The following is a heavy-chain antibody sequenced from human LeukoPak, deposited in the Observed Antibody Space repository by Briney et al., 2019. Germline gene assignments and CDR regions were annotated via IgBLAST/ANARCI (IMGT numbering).Heavy chain of an antibody. CDR2: ISSSSSTI. CDR3: ARDERYCSGGSCFYFDY. J-gene: IGHJ4*02. Sequence: GGSLRLSCAASGFTSSSYSMNWVRQAPGKGLEWVSYISSSSSTIYYADSVKGRFTISRDNAKNSLYLQMNSLRAEDTAVYYCARDERYCSGGSCFYFDYWGQGTLVTVSS. D-gene: IGHD2-15*01. CDR1: GFTSSSYS. V-gene: IGHV3-48*01.